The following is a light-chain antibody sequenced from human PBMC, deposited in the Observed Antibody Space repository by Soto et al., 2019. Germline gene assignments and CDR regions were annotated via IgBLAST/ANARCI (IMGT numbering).Light chain of an antibody. Sequence: QSVLTQPPSLSGTPGQTVTISCIGSRSNIGSAIVHWYQQLPATAPKHLIYMNSHRPSGVPDRFSASKSGTSASLVITGLRPEDEADYFCVAWDDNLSSWVFGGGTQLTVL. CDR1: RSNIGSAI. CDR3: VAWDDNLSSWV. V-gene: IGLV1-47*01. J-gene: IGLJ3*02. CDR2: MNS.